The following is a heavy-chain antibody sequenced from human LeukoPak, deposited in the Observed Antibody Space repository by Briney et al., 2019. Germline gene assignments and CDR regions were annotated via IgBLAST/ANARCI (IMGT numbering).Heavy chain of an antibody. J-gene: IGHJ3*02. D-gene: IGHD5-24*01. V-gene: IGHV4-39*01. Sequence: SETLSLTCSVSGGSISSRSYYWGWLRQPPGKGLEWIGSIYYSGSTHYNPSLKSRVTISVDTSKNQFSLKLRSVTAADTAVYYCARLGAEMASHAFDIWSQGTMVTVSS. CDR2: IYYSGST. CDR1: GGSISSRSYY. CDR3: ARLGAEMASHAFDI.